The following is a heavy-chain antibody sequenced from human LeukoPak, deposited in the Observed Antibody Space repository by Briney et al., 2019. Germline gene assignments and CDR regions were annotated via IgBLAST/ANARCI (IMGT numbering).Heavy chain of an antibody. J-gene: IGHJ6*02. Sequence: PGGSLRLSCAASGFTFSDYGMTWVRQAPGKGLEWVSAISGSGGSTYYADSVKGRFTISRDNSKNTLYLQMNSLRAEDTAVYYCARGATFGGTQGAYYYYGMDVWGQGTTVTVSS. D-gene: IGHD3-16*01. V-gene: IGHV3-23*01. CDR3: ARGATFGGTQGAYYYYGMDV. CDR1: GFTFSDYG. CDR2: ISGSGGST.